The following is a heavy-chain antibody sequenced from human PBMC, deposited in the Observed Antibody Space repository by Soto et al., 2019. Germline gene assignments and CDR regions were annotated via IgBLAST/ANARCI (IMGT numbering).Heavy chain of an antibody. D-gene: IGHD3-22*01. CDR3: AKAQSEPPVVVCDLDY. CDR2: ISGSSSCI. J-gene: IGHJ4*02. CDR1: GFTFSSYS. Sequence: GASLRLSCAASGFTFSSYSMNWVRQAPGKGLEWVSAISGSSSCIYYADSVKGRFTISRDNSKNTLYLQMNSLRAEDTAVYYCAKAQSEPPVVVCDLDYWGQGTLVTVSS. V-gene: IGHV3-21*04.